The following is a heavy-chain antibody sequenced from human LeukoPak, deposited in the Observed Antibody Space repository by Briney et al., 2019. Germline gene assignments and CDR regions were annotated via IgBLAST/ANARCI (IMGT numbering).Heavy chain of an antibody. J-gene: IGHJ4*02. CDR1: X. V-gene: IGHV4-39*01. Sequence: XWXWXRXXXXKGLEWIGSIYYSGSTYYNPSLKSRVTISVDTSKNQFSLKLSSVTAADTAVYYCARRAEGTRFDYWGQGTLVTVSS. CDR2: IYYSGST. D-gene: IGHD1-14*01. CDR3: ARRAEGTRFDY.